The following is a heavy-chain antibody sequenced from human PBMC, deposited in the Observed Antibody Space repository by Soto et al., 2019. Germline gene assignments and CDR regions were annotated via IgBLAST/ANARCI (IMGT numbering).Heavy chain of an antibody. CDR3: AKSSGWYINWFDP. CDR2: ISYDGSNK. Sequence: QVQLVESGGGVVQPGRSLRLSCVASGFTFSNHGMHWVRQAPGKGLEWVAVISYDGSNKHYADSVKGRFTISRDNSKNTLDLQMNSLRADDTAVYYCAKSSGWYINWFDPWGQGTLVTVSS. J-gene: IGHJ5*02. D-gene: IGHD6-19*01. CDR1: GFTFSNHG. V-gene: IGHV3-30*18.